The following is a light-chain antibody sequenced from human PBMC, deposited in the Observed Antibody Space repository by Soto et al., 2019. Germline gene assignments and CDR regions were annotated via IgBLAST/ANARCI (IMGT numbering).Light chain of an antibody. Sequence: DIVMTQSPLSLPVTPGEPASISCRSSQSLLQSNGYTYLDWYLQKPGQSPQLLIYLGSNRASGVPDRFSGSGSGTDFTLQISRVEAEDVGVYYCMQALQTPLFGQGTRLEIK. CDR3: MQALQTPL. CDR1: QSLLQSNGYTY. CDR2: LGS. V-gene: IGKV2-28*01. J-gene: IGKJ5*01.